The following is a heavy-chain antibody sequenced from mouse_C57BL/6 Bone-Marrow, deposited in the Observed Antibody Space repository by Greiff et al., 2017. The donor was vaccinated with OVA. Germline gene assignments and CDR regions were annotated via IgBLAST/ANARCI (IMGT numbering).Heavy chain of an antibody. CDR2: IYPRSGNT. CDR3: ARGYGSSYVRYFDV. J-gene: IGHJ1*03. D-gene: IGHD1-1*01. Sequence: QVQLKQSGAELARPGASVKLSCKASGYTFTSYGISWVKQRTGQGLEWIGEIYPRSGNTYYNEKFKGKATLTADKSSSTAYMELRSLTSEDSAVYFCARGYGSSYVRYFDVWGTGTTVTVSS. CDR1: GYTFTSYG. V-gene: IGHV1-81*01.